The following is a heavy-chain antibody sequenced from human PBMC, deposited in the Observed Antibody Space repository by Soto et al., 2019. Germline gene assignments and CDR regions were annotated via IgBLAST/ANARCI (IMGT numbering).Heavy chain of an antibody. CDR2: IYYSGST. CDR3: ARTNDSSSVFPGNFDY. V-gene: IGHV4-31*03. CDR1: GGSISSGGYY. D-gene: IGHD6-6*01. J-gene: IGHJ4*02. Sequence: SETLSLTCTVSGGSISSGGYYWSWIRQHPGKGLEWIGYIYYSGSTYYNPSLKSRVTISVDTSKNQFSLKLSSVTAADTAVYYCARTNDSSSVFPGNFDYWGQGTLVTVSS.